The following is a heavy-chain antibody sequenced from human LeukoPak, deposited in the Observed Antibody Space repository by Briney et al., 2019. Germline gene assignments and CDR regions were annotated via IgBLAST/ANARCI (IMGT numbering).Heavy chain of an antibody. D-gene: IGHD2-21*01. CDR3: AEGIFNPYYYMDV. V-gene: IGHV3-23*01. Sequence: GGSLRLSCAASGFTFSSYTMSWVRQAPGKGLEWVSVISASGAGTYYADSVKGRFTISRENSKNTLYLQMNSLRAEDTAVYYCAEGIFNPYYYMDVWGKGTTVTASS. J-gene: IGHJ6*03. CDR1: GFTFSSYT. CDR2: ISASGAGT.